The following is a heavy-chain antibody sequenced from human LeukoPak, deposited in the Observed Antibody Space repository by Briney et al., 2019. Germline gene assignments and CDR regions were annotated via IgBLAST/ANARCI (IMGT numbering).Heavy chain of an antibody. D-gene: IGHD3-10*01. Sequence: ASVKVSCKASGYTFTSYYMHWVRQAPGQGLEWMGIINPSGGSTSYAQKFQGRVTMTRDTSTSTVYIELSSLRSEDTAVYYCARDPKITMVRGVRTGPNWFDPWGQGTLVTVSS. CDR2: INPSGGST. V-gene: IGHV1-46*01. CDR1: GYTFTSYY. CDR3: ARDPKITMVRGVRTGPNWFDP. J-gene: IGHJ5*02.